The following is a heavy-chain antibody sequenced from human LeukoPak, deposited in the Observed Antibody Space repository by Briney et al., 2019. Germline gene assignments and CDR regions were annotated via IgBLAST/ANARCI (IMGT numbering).Heavy chain of an antibody. CDR3: AKGKLGYCSGGSCSFDY. Sequence: GGSLRLSCAASGFTFSSYAMSWVRQAPGKGLEWVSAISGSGGSTHYADSVKGRFTISRDNSKNTLYLQMNSLRAEDTAVYYCAKGKLGYCSGGSCSFDYWGQGTLVTVSS. CDR2: ISGSGGST. J-gene: IGHJ4*02. V-gene: IGHV3-23*01. D-gene: IGHD2-15*01. CDR1: GFTFSSYA.